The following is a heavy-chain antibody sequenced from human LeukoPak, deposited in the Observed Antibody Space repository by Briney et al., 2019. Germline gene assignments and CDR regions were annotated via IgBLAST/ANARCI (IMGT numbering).Heavy chain of an antibody. CDR3: AREDYYGSGSQSNDAFDI. CDR1: GGSISSYY. D-gene: IGHD3-10*01. Sequence: SETLSLTCTVSGGSISSYYWGWIRQPPGKGLEWIGGIYYSGSTYYNPSLKSRVTISVDTSKNQFSLKLSSVTAADTAVYYCAREDYYGSGSQSNDAFDIWGQGTMVTVSS. CDR2: IYYSGST. V-gene: IGHV4-39*07. J-gene: IGHJ3*02.